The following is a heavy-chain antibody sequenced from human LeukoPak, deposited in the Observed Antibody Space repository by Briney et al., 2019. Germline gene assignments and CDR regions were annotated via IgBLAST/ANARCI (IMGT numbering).Heavy chain of an antibody. Sequence: GGSLRLSCAASGFTFSSYSMNWVRQAPGKWLEWVSSISSSSSYIYYADSVKGRFTISRDNAKNSLFLQMNSLRAEDTAVYYCARVLRYCSGGNCYSGGLGYMDVWGKGTTVTISS. J-gene: IGHJ6*03. V-gene: IGHV3-21*04. CDR2: ISSSSSYI. CDR3: ARVLRYCSGGNCYSGGLGYMDV. CDR1: GFTFSSYS. D-gene: IGHD2-15*01.